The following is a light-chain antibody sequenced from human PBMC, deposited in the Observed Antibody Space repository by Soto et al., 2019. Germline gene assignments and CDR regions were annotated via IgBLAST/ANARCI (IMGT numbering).Light chain of an antibody. Sequence: QSVLTQPPSVSGAPGQRVTISCTGSSSNIGAGYDVHWYQQLPGTTPKLLIYGNSNRPSGVPDRFSGSKSGTSASLAITGVPAEGGADYYPPSYDSRPSYVFGTGTKLTVL. V-gene: IGLV1-40*01. CDR3: PSYDSRPSYV. CDR2: GNS. J-gene: IGLJ1*01. CDR1: SSNIGAGYD.